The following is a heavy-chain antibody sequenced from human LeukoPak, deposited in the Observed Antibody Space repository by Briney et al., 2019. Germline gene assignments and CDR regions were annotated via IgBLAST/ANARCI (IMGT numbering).Heavy chain of an antibody. V-gene: IGHV3-23*01. D-gene: IGHD3-10*01. J-gene: IGHJ4*02. CDR3: AKGRSGSYSALDY. CDR2: ISGSGTTT. Sequence: HPGGSPRLSCAASGFTFSSYAMNWVRQAPGKGLEWVSAISGSGTTTYYADSVEGRFTISRDNSKNTLYLQMNSLRAEDTAVYYCAKGRSGSYSALDYWGQGTLVTVSS. CDR1: GFTFSSYA.